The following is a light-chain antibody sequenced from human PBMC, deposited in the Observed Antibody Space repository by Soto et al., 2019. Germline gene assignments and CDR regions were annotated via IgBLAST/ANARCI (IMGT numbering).Light chain of an antibody. J-gene: IGKJ1*01. CDR3: QQSYGTPRT. CDR1: QSIADY. Sequence: DIQMTQSPSSLSASVGDRVTITCRASQSIADYLNWYQQKAGNAPELLIYAASTLQSGVPSRFSGSGSGTDFTLTISSLQPEDFVTYYCQQSYGTPRTFGQGTKVEIK. CDR2: AAS. V-gene: IGKV1-39*01.